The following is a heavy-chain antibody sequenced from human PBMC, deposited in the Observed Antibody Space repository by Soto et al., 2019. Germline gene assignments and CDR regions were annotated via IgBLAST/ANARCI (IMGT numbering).Heavy chain of an antibody. Sequence: LGESLKISCKGSGYSFTSYWIGWVRQMPGKGLEWMGIIYPGDSDTRYSPSFQGQVTISADKSISTAYLQWSSLKASDTAMYYCASTSYYYGSGSYYPPYYYYGMDVWGQGTTVTAP. D-gene: IGHD3-10*01. CDR3: ASTSYYYGSGSYYPPYYYYGMDV. J-gene: IGHJ6*02. CDR2: IYPGDSDT. CDR1: GYSFTSYW. V-gene: IGHV5-51*01.